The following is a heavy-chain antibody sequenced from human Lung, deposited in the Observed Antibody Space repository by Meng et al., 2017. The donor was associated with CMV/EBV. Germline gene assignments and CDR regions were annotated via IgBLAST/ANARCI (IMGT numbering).Heavy chain of an antibody. V-gene: IGHV3-7*01. Sequence: GESLKISCAASGFTFSSYWMSWVRQAPGKGLEWVANIKQDGSEKYYVDSVKGRFTISRDNAKNSLYLQMNSLRAEDTAFYYCARGYYYDSKVEHYWGQGTLVTVSS. CDR3: ARGYYYDSKVEHY. CDR2: IKQDGSEK. D-gene: IGHD3-22*01. CDR1: GFTFSSYW. J-gene: IGHJ4*02.